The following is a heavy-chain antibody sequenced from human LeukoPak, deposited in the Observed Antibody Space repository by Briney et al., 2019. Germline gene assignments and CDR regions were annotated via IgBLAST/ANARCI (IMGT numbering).Heavy chain of an antibody. CDR2: MNPNSGNT. J-gene: IGHJ6*04. D-gene: IGHD1-26*01. CDR3: ARGLSGSYYASLGFDP. CDR1: GYTFTSYD. V-gene: IGHV1-8*01. Sequence: ASVKVSCKASGYTFTSYDINWVRQATGQGLEWMGWMNPNSGNTGYAQKFQGRVTMTRNTSISTAYMELSSLRSEDTAVYYCARGLSGSYYASLGFDPWGKGTTVTVSS.